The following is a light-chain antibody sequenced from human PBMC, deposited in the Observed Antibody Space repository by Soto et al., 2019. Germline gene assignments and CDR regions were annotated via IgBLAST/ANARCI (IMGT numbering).Light chain of an antibody. V-gene: IGLV1-44*01. Sequence: QSVLTQPPSASRTPRQRVTISCPGSSPNIGSNTVNWYQQLPGTAPKLLIYSNNQRPSGVPDRFSGSQSGTSASLAISGLQSEDEADYYCAAWDDSLNGYVFGTGTKVTVL. CDR2: SNN. CDR3: AAWDDSLNGYV. CDR1: SPNIGSNT. J-gene: IGLJ1*01.